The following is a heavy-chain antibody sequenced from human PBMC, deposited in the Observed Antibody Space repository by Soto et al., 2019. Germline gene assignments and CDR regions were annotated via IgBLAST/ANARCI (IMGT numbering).Heavy chain of an antibody. CDR2: IYPDDSDT. CDR3: ARPTETDYSGMDV. V-gene: IGHV5-51*01. D-gene: IGHD4-17*01. Sequence: ESLKISCKGSGYSFTNYWIGWVRQMPGKGLEWMGIIYPDDSDTRYSPSFQGQVTISADKSISTAYLQWSSLKASDTAMYYCARPTETDYSGMDVWGQGTTVTVSS. CDR1: GYSFTNYW. J-gene: IGHJ6*02.